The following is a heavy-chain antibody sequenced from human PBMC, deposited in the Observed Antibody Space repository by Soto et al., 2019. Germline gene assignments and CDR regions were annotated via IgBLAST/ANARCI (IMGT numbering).Heavy chain of an antibody. CDR2: IYPGDSDT. V-gene: IGHV5-51*01. Sequence: GESLKISCKGSGYSFTSYWIGWVRQMPGKGLEWMGIIYPGDSDTRYSPSFQGQVTISADKSISTAYLQWSSLKASDTAMYYCARLRRGYCSSTSCYDAFDIWGQGTMVTVSS. CDR3: ARLRRGYCSSTSCYDAFDI. J-gene: IGHJ3*02. CDR1: GYSFTSYW. D-gene: IGHD2-2*01.